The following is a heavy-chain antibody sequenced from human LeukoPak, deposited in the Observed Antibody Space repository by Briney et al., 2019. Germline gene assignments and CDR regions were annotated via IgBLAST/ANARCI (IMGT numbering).Heavy chain of an antibody. Sequence: SVKVSCKASGGTFSSYAISWVRQAPGQGLEWMGRIIPILGIANYAQKFQGRVTITADKSTSTAYMELSSLRSDDTAVYYCARARGGPAYYCDYWGQGTQVTVSS. V-gene: IGHV1-69*04. D-gene: IGHD3-10*01. CDR3: ARARGGPAYYCDY. J-gene: IGHJ4*02. CDR2: IIPILGIA. CDR1: GGTFSSYA.